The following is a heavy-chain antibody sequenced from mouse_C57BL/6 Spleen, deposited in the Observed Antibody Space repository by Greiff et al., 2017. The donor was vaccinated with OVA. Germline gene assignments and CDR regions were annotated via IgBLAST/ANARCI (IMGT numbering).Heavy chain of an antibody. J-gene: IGHJ1*03. CDR2: ISNKANGYTT. V-gene: IGHV7-3*01. D-gene: IGHD1-1*01. CDR1: GFTFTDYY. CDR3: ARYLLPYWYCDV. Sequence: EVMLVESGGGLVQPGGSLSLSCAASGFTFTDYYMSWVRQPPGKALEWLGFISNKANGYTTEYSASVKGRFTISRDNSQSILYLQLNALRAEDSATYYCARYLLPYWYCDVWGTGTTVTVSS.